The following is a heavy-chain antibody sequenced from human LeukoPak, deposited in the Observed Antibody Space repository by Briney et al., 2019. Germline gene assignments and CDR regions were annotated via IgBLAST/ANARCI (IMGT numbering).Heavy chain of an antibody. CDR3: ARGGNGMDV. CDR1: GFTFDDYT. J-gene: IGHJ6*02. Sequence: GGSLRLSYAASGFTFDDYTMHWVRQAPGKGLEWVSLIRGNGGSTDYGDSVKGRFTISRDDSRTSLYLQMNSLRTEDTALYYCARGGNGMDVWGQGTTVTVSS. V-gene: IGHV3-43*02. CDR2: IRGNGGST.